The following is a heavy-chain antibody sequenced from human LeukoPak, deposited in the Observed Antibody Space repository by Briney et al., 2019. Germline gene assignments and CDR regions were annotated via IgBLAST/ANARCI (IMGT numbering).Heavy chain of an antibody. D-gene: IGHD3-3*01. CDR2: IYYSGST. CDR1: AYSISSNYY. V-gene: IGHV4-38-2*02. Sequence: PSETLSLTCTVSAYSISSNYYRGWIRQPPGKGLEWIGSIYYSGSTYYNPSLKSRVTISVDTSKNQFSLKLSSVTAADTAVYYCARGYYDFWSGYYTLLHAFDIWGQGTMVTVSS. CDR3: ARGYYDFWSGYYTLLHAFDI. J-gene: IGHJ3*02.